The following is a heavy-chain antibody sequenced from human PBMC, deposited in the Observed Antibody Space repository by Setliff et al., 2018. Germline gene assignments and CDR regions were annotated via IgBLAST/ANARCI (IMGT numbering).Heavy chain of an antibody. Sequence: SETLSLTCTVSGGSVRSGPYYWSWIRQPPGKGLEWIGFISYIGNTNYNPSLKSRVTMSIDTSKNQFSLKLNSVTAADMAVYYCAREQWLDPPGYYYMDVRAKGTTVTVS. V-gene: IGHV4-61*01. CDR1: GGSVRSGPYY. CDR3: AREQWLDPPGYYYMDV. D-gene: IGHD6-19*01. CDR2: ISYIGNT. J-gene: IGHJ6*03.